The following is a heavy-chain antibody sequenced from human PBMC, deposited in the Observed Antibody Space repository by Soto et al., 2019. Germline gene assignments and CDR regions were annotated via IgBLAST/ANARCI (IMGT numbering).Heavy chain of an antibody. V-gene: IGHV1-18*01. CDR1: GYIFTTYG. CDR3: ARAKRFDAFDI. J-gene: IGHJ3*02. D-gene: IGHD6-25*01. Sequence: QDQLVQSGGEVKKPGASVKVSCKASGYIFTTYGIGWVRQAPGQGLEWMGWISAYYGNTDYAHNLQDRVTMTTDTDTSTAYLDLRSLRSDDTAFYYCARAKRFDAFDIWGQGTMVIGSS. CDR2: ISAYYGNT.